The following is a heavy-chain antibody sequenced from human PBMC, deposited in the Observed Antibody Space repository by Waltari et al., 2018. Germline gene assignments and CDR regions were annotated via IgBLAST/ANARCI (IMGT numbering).Heavy chain of an antibody. CDR3: ARFSGNRGYYYYYGMDV. CDR2: IWYDGSNK. V-gene: IGHV3-33*01. J-gene: IGHJ6*02. D-gene: IGHD7-27*01. CDR1: GYTLTELS. Sequence: QVQLVQSGAEVKKPGASVKVSCKVSGYTLTELSMHWVRQAPGKGLEWVAVIWYDGSNKYYADSVKGRFTISRDNSKNTLYLQMNSLRAEDTAVYYCARFSGNRGYYYYYGMDVWGQGTTVTVSS.